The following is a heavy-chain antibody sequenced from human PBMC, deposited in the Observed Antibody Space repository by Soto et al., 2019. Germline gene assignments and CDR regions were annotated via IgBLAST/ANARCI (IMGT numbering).Heavy chain of an antibody. CDR2: ISSSGRTM. CDR1: GFTFSSYE. Sequence: PGGSLRLSCAASGFTFSSYEMNWVRQAPGKGLEWVSYISSSGRTMYYADSVRGRFTISRDNAKNSLYLQMNSLRAEDTAVYYCAREYATFDYWGQGTLVTVSS. CDR3: AREYATFDY. J-gene: IGHJ4*02. D-gene: IGHD2-8*01. V-gene: IGHV3-48*03.